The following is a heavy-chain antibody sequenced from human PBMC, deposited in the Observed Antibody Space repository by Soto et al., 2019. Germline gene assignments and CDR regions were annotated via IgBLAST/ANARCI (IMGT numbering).Heavy chain of an antibody. CDR3: TTYPGYSSSWYEEIDY. V-gene: IGHV3-15*07. D-gene: IGHD6-13*01. CDR2: IKSKTDGGTT. J-gene: IGHJ4*02. CDR1: GFTFSNAW. Sequence: GGSLRLACAASGFTFSNAWMNWVRQAPGKGLEWVGRIKSKTDGGTTDYAAPVKGRFTISRDDSKNTLYLQMNSLKTEDTAVYYCTTYPGYSSSWYEEIDYWGQRTLVTVSS.